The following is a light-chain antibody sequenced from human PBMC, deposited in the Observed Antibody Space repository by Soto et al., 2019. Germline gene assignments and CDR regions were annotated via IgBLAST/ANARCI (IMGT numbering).Light chain of an antibody. V-gene: IGLV1-40*01. Sequence: SVLTQAPPVSWAPGEGGTISCTGGSSNNGAGYDVHWYQQLPGTAPKLLIYGNSNRPSGVPDRFSGSKSGTSASLAITGLQAEDEADYYCQSYDSSLSGSSYVFGTGTKVTVL. J-gene: IGLJ1*01. CDR1: SSNNGAGYD. CDR3: QSYDSSLSGSSYV. CDR2: GNS.